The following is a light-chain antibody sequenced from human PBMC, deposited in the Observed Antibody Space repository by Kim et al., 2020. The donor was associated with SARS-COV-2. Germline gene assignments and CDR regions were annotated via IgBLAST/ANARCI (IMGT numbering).Light chain of an antibody. CDR1: QSISSS. J-gene: IGKJ5*01. Sequence: EIVMTQSPATLSLSPGERATLSCRASQSISSSLAWYQQKPGQAPRVLIYGASARATGIPARFSGSGSGTEFTLTISNLQSEDFAVYYCQQYPYWRAFGQGTRLEIK. CDR2: GAS. CDR3: QQYPYWRA. V-gene: IGKV3-15*01.